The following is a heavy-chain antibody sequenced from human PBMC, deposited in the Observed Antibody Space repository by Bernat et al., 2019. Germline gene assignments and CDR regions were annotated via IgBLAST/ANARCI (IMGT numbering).Heavy chain of an antibody. V-gene: IGHV1-18*01. J-gene: IGHJ4*02. CDR3: ARGGGVTPFDY. CDR2: ISAYNGNR. CDR1: GYTFTNYA. Sequence: QVQLVQSGAEVKKPGAPVKVSCKASGYTFTNYAVTWVRQAPGQGLEWMGWISAYNGNRNYAQNFQGRVTMTTDTSTNTAYMELRSLRSDDTALYYCARGGGVTPFDYWGQGALVTVSS. D-gene: IGHD3-16*01.